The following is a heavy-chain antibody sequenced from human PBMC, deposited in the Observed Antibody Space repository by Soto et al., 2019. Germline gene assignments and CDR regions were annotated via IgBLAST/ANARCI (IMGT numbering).Heavy chain of an antibody. CDR1: GGTFSSYA. Sequence: SVKVSCKASGGTFSSYAISWVRQAPGQGLEWMGGIIPIFGTANYAQKFQGRVAITADESKSTAYMELSSLRSEDTAVYYCARDLAYYYDSSGYYFDYWGQGTMLTVSS. CDR2: IIPIFGTA. J-gene: IGHJ4*02. D-gene: IGHD3-22*01. CDR3: ARDLAYYYDSSGYYFDY. V-gene: IGHV1-69*13.